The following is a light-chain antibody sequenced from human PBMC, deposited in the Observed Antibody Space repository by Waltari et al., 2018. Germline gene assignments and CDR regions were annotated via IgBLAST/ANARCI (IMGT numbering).Light chain of an antibody. CDR1: RVVSST. CDR2: RAS. V-gene: IGKV3-20*01. CDR3: QEDCTFTGA. J-gene: IGKJ1*01. Sequence: LQPPPTTLSLSAEERATLSGTGSRVVSSTLAWYQQKPGQAPRLVIYRASSRATGIPGRFSGSWSGTDFSLTISKLEPEDFAVYYCQEDCTFTGAFRQGTKVEIK.